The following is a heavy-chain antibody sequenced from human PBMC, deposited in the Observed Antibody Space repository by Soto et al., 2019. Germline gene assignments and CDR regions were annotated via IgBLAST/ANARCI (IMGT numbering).Heavy chain of an antibody. Sequence: SETLSLTCAVYGGSFSGYYWSWIRQPPGKGLEWIGEINHSGSTNYNPSLKSRVTISVDTSKNQFSLKLSSVTAADTAVYYWARYGSGRSTYYYYYGMDVWGQGTTVTVS. V-gene: IGHV4-34*01. CDR2: INHSGST. J-gene: IGHJ6*02. CDR3: ARYGSGRSTYYYYYGMDV. D-gene: IGHD3-10*01. CDR1: GGSFSGYY.